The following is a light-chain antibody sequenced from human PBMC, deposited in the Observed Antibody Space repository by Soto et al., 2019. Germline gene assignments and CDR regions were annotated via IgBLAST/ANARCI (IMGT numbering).Light chain of an antibody. V-gene: IGKV1-33*01. CDR3: QQYDDLYT. Sequence: DIQMTQSPSSLSASVGDRVTITCRASQDVSNYLNWYQQKPGKAPKLLIYDASNLETGVPSRFSESGSGTDFTFTITSPQPEDFATYYCQQYDDLYTFGQGTKLEIK. CDR2: DAS. J-gene: IGKJ2*01. CDR1: QDVSNY.